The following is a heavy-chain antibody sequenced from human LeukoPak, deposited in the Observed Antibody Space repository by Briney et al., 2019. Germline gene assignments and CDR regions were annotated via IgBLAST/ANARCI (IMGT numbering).Heavy chain of an antibody. CDR3: ARDGSSGWTLFDY. Sequence: GGSLRLSCAASGFTFSSYSMNWVRQAPGKGLEWVSSISSSSSYIYYADSVKGRFTISRDNAKNSLYLQMNSLRADDTAVYHCARDGSSGWTLFDYWGQGTLVTVSS. V-gene: IGHV3-21*01. J-gene: IGHJ4*02. CDR2: ISSSSSYI. CDR1: GFTFSSYS. D-gene: IGHD6-19*01.